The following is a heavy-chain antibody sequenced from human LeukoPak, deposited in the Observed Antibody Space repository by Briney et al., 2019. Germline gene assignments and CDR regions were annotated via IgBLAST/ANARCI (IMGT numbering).Heavy chain of an antibody. Sequence: PGGSLRLSCAASGFTFSSYWMSWVRQAPGKGVEGVAHIKQDGSEKYYVDSVKGRFTISRDNAKNSLYLQMNSLRAEDTAVYYCARDPSPNRYGYPAFDYWGQGTLVTVSS. D-gene: IGHD5-18*01. CDR2: IKQDGSEK. CDR1: GFTFSSYW. CDR3: ARDPSPNRYGYPAFDY. V-gene: IGHV3-7*03. J-gene: IGHJ4*02.